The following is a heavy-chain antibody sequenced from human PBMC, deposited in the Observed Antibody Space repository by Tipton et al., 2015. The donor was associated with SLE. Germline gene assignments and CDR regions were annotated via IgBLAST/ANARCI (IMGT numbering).Heavy chain of an antibody. CDR3: ARGFLYDGFQV. CDR1: GDSVSTNSAA. V-gene: IGHV6-1*01. Sequence: GLVKPSQTLSLTCAISGDSVSTNSAAWTWIRQSPSRGLEWLGRTYYRSKWYSEYAVSVKSRITINPDTSKNQFSLQLNSVTPEDTAVYYCARGFLYDGFQVWRQGTLVTVSS. J-gene: IGHJ1*01. CDR2: TYYRSKWYS. D-gene: IGHD2-2*02.